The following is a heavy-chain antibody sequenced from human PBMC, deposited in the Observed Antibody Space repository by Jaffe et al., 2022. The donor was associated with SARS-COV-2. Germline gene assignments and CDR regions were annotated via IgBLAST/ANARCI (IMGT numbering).Heavy chain of an antibody. CDR2: IYYSGST. Sequence: QLQLQESGPGLVKPSETLSLTCTVSGGSISSSSYYWGWIRQPPGKGLEWIGSIYYSGSTYYNPSLKSRVTISVDTSKNQFSLKLSSVTAADTAVYYCARLVEYCSSTSCYLFFDYWGQGTLVTVSS. J-gene: IGHJ4*02. V-gene: IGHV4-39*01. CDR3: ARLVEYCSSTSCYLFFDY. CDR1: GGSISSSSYY. D-gene: IGHD2-2*01.